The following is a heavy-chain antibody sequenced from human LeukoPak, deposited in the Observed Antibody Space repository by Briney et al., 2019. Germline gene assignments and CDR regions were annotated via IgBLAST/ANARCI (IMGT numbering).Heavy chain of an antibody. D-gene: IGHD2/OR15-2a*01. V-gene: IGHV3-74*01. J-gene: IGHJ4*02. CDR3: VSFYETY. Sequence: GGSLRLSCAASGFTFSTYWMSWVRQAPGKGLVWVSHINSDGSWTSYADSVKGRFTISKDNAKNTVYLQMNSLRAEDTAVYYCVSFYETYWGRGTLVTVSS. CDR1: GFTFSTYW. CDR2: INSDGSWT.